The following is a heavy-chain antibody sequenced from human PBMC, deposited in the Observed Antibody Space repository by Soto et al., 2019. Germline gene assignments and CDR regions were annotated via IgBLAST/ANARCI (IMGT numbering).Heavy chain of an antibody. CDR2: IYYSGNT. CDR3: ASSSLYGMDV. CDR1: GGSISSGYYY. J-gene: IGHJ6*02. Sequence: SETLSLTCSVSGGSISSGYYYWSWIRQPPGKGLEWIGNIYYSGNTYYNPSLKSRLIISIDTSKNQFPLKVGSVTAADTAVYYCASSSLYGMDVCGQRTTVTVSS. V-gene: IGHV4-30-4*01.